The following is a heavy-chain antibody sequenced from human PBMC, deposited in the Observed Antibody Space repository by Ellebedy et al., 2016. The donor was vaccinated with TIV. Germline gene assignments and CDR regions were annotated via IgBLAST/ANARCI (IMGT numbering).Heavy chain of an antibody. D-gene: IGHD2-2*01. Sequence: SETLSLTCSVSGGPITSYSWSWIRQPPGKGLEWIGYIYYSGSTNYSPSLRSRLTISLDASKNQFSLKLSSVTAADTAVYYCARGQSTQDPWGQGTLVTVSS. CDR1: GGPITSYS. V-gene: IGHV4-59*01. CDR2: IYYSGST. CDR3: ARGQSTQDP. J-gene: IGHJ5*02.